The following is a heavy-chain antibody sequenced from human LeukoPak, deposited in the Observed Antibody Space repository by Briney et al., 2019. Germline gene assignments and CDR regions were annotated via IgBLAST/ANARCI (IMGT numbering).Heavy chain of an antibody. CDR2: ISGSGGTT. Sequence: PGGSLRLSCAASGFTFSSYAMSWVRQAPGKGLEWVSAISGSGGTTYYADSVKGRFTISRDNSKNTLYLQMNSLRAEDTAVYYCAKAHYDIWAIDYWGQGTLVTVSS. D-gene: IGHD3-9*01. V-gene: IGHV3-23*01. CDR1: GFTFSSYA. J-gene: IGHJ4*02. CDR3: AKAHYDIWAIDY.